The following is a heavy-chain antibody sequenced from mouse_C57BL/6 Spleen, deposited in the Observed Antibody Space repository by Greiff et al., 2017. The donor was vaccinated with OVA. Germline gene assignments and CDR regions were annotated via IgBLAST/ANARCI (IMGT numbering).Heavy chain of an antibody. Sequence: EVKLMESGPGLVKPSQSLSLTCSVTGYSITSGYYWNWIRQFPGNKLEWMGYISYDGSNNYNPSLKNRISITRDTSKNQFFLKLNSVTTEDTATYYCARDGSTVVATDYYAMDYWGQGTSVTVSS. CDR3: ARDGSTVVATDYYAMDY. J-gene: IGHJ4*01. V-gene: IGHV3-6*01. D-gene: IGHD1-1*01. CDR2: ISYDGSN. CDR1: GYSITSGYY.